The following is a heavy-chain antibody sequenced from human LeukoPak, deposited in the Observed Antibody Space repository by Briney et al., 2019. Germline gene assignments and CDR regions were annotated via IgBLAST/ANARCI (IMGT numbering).Heavy chain of an antibody. CDR3: TKTGGPWD. J-gene: IGHJ4*02. CDR2: IYSDGTS. CDR1: GFTVSNSF. D-gene: IGHD7-27*01. Sequence: GGSLRLSCAASGFTVSNSFMSWIRQAPGKGLEWVSVIYSDGTSYYADSVKARFSISRDNSKNSLYLQMNSLRVEDTAVYYCTKTGGPWDWGQGTLVTVSS. V-gene: IGHV3-53*01.